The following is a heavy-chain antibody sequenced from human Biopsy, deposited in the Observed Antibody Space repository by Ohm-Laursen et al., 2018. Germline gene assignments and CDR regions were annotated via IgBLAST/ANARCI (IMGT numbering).Heavy chain of an antibody. CDR2: IYSSGGS. CDR3: ARTPGKAVAGRFLDL. V-gene: IGHV4-4*07. J-gene: IGHJ2*01. CDR1: GGSTNDYF. Sequence: SETLPLTCSVSGGSTNDYFWSWIRQPAGETLEWIGRIYSSGGSSYNPSLKSRISMSMDTSNNQFSLTLTSVTAADTAVYYCARTPGKAVAGRFLDLWGRGTLVTVSS. D-gene: IGHD6-19*01.